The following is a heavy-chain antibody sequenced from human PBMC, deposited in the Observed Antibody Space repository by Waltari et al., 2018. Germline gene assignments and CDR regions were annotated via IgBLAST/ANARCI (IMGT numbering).Heavy chain of an antibody. J-gene: IGHJ5*02. Sequence: QVQLQQWGAGLLKPSETLSLTCAVYGGSFSGYYWSWIRQPPGKGLEWIGEINHSGSTNYNPSLKSRVTISVDTSKNQFSLKLSSVTAADTAVYYCARALPRRGRDYGGKGWFDPWGQGTLVTVSS. CDR3: ARALPRRGRDYGGKGWFDP. V-gene: IGHV4-34*01. CDR1: GGSFSGYY. CDR2: INHSGST. D-gene: IGHD2-15*01.